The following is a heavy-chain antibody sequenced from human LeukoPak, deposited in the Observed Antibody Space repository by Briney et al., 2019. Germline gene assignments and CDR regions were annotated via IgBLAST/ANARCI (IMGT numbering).Heavy chain of an antibody. D-gene: IGHD2-15*01. CDR1: GFTFGSYS. CDR2: ISSSSSCI. V-gene: IGHV3-21*01. CDR3: ARMHCSGGSCHSVWYYFDY. J-gene: IGHJ4*02. Sequence: GGSLRLSCAASGFTFGSYSMNWVRQAPGKGLGWVSSISSSSSCIYYADSVKGRFTISRDNAKNSLYLQMNSLRAEDTAVYYCARMHCSGGSCHSVWYYFDYWGQGTLVTVSS.